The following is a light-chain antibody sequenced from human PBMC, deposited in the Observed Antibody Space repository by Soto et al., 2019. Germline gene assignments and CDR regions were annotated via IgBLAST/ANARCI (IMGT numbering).Light chain of an antibody. J-gene: IGKJ3*01. Sequence: DIQMTQSPSSLSASVGVRVTITCRASQGISYYLAWYQQKPWQVPKLLIYAASTLQSGVPSRFSGSGSGTDFTLTISSLQPEDVSTYYFQKYDSAPFTFGPGTKVDIK. CDR2: AAS. V-gene: IGKV1-27*01. CDR3: QKYDSAPFT. CDR1: QGISYY.